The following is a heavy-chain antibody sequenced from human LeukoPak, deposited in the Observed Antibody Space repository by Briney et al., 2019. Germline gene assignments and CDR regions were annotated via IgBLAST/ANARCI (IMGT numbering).Heavy chain of an antibody. Sequence: PGGSLRLSCAASGFTFSSYAMHWVRQAPGKGLEWVAVISYDGSNKYYADSVKGRFTISRDNSKNTLYLQMNSLRAEDTAVYYCARDLEWYYDSSGYFDYWGQGTLVTVSS. CDR1: GFTFSSYA. CDR3: ARDLEWYYDSSGYFDY. CDR2: ISYDGSNK. D-gene: IGHD3-22*01. J-gene: IGHJ4*02. V-gene: IGHV3-30*04.